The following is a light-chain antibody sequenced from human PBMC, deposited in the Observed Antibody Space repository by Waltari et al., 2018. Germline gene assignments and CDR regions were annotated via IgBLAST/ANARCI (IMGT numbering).Light chain of an antibody. CDR3: QQRSNWPPIT. Sequence: LSPGERATLSCRASQSVSSYLAWYQQKPGQAPRLLIYDASNRATGIPARFSGSGSGTDFTLTISSLEPEDFAVYYCQQRSNWPPITFGQGTRLEIK. V-gene: IGKV3-11*01. J-gene: IGKJ5*01. CDR2: DAS. CDR1: QSVSSY.